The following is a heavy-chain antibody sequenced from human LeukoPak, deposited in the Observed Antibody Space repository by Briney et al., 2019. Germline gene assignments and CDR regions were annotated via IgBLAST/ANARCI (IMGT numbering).Heavy chain of an antibody. D-gene: IGHD2-2*02. CDR2: ISGSGGST. Sequence: GGSLRLSCAASGFTFSSYAMSWVRQAPGKGLEWVSAISGSGGSTYYADSVKGRFTISRDNSKNTLYLQMNSLRAEDTAVYYCAKVDIVVVLAAITLFDYWGQGTLVTVSS. CDR1: GFTFSSYA. CDR3: AKVDIVVVLAAITLFDY. V-gene: IGHV3-23*01. J-gene: IGHJ4*02.